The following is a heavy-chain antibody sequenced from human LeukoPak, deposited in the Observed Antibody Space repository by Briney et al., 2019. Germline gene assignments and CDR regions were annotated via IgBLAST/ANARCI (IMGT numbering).Heavy chain of an antibody. Sequence: SETLSLTCTVSGGSISSYYWSWIRQPPGKGLEWIGEINHTGSTNYNPSLKSRVAISVDKSKNQFSLNLSSMTAADTAVYYCASSVVVPSAADYWGQGTLVTVSS. CDR2: INHTGST. CDR1: GGSISSYY. CDR3: ASSVVVPSAADY. V-gene: IGHV4-34*01. D-gene: IGHD2-2*01. J-gene: IGHJ4*02.